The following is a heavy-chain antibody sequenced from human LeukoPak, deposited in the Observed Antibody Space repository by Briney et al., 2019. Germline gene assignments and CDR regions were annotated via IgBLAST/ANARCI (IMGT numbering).Heavy chain of an antibody. Sequence: AGGSQRLFCAPSGFTVSSYCMSWVRQAPGKGRGCVSSIGSSSSYIYYADSVKGRFTISRDNAKNSLYLQMNSLRAEDTAVYYCARPAYDSSGVNWFDPWGQGTLVTVSS. CDR1: GFTVSSYC. CDR3: ARPAYDSSGVNWFDP. V-gene: IGHV3-21*01. D-gene: IGHD3-22*01. J-gene: IGHJ5*02. CDR2: IGSSSSYI.